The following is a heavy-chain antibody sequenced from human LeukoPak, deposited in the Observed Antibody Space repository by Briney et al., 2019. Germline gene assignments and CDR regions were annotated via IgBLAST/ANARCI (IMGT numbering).Heavy chain of an antibody. V-gene: IGHV3-30*03. CDR1: GFTLSSYG. CDR3: ASERWSHFDY. Sequence: GGSLRLSCAASGFTLSSYGMHWVRQAPGKGLEWVAVISYDGSNKYYADSVKGRFTISRDNSKNTLYLQMNSLRAEDTAVYYCASERWSHFDYWGQGTLVTVSS. J-gene: IGHJ4*02. D-gene: IGHD4-23*01. CDR2: ISYDGSNK.